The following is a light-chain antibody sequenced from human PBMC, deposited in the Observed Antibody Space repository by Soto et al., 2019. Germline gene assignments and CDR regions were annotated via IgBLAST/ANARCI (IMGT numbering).Light chain of an antibody. Sequence: EIVLTQSPATLSLSPGERATLSCRASQSVSDYLAWYQQKPGQAPRLLIYGASNRATGIPARFSGSGYGTDFTLTISSLEPEDFAVYYCQQYGSSGTFGQGTKVDIK. CDR2: GAS. V-gene: IGKV3-11*01. CDR3: QQYGSSGT. J-gene: IGKJ1*01. CDR1: QSVSDY.